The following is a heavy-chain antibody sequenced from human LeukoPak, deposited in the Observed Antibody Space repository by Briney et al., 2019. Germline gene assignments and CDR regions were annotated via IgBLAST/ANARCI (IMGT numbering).Heavy chain of an antibody. CDR2: ISAYNGNT. D-gene: IGHD3-16*02. J-gene: IGHJ4*02. CDR1: GYTFTSYG. V-gene: IGHV1-18*01. Sequence: ASVKVSCKASGYTFTSYGISWVRQAPGQGLEWMGWISAYNGNTNYAQKLQDRVTMTTDTSTSTAYMELRSLRSDDTAVYYCARVRSITFGGVIAPDYWGQGTLVTVSS. CDR3: ARVRSITFGGVIAPDY.